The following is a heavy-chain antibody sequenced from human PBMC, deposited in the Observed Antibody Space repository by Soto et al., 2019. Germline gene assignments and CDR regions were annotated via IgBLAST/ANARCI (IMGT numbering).Heavy chain of an antibody. Sequence: SQTLSLTCAISGDSVSSDSATWDWIRQSPSRGLEWLGRTYYRSKWFIEYAVSVKSRIIINPDTSKNQFSLQLNSVTPEDTAVYYCARGSYFDYWGQGTVVTVSS. J-gene: IGHJ4*02. V-gene: IGHV6-1*01. CDR3: ARGSYFDY. CDR2: TYYRSKWFI. CDR1: GDSVSSDSAT.